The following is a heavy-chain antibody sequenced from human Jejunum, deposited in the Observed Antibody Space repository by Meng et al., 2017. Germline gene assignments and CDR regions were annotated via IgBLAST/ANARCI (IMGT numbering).Heavy chain of an antibody. CDR3: ARGGYYSFDY. CDR2: IYHSGST. V-gene: IGHV4-4*02. D-gene: IGHD5-18*01. CDR1: GGSISSVYS. J-gene: IGHJ4*02. Sequence: QVQLQESGPRMVKPSETLSLTCAVSGGSISSVYSWTWVRQSPGKGLEWIGEIYHSGSTNYNPSLKSRVTISVDKSKNQFSLKLTSVTAADTAVYYCARGGYYSFDYWGQGTLVTVSS.